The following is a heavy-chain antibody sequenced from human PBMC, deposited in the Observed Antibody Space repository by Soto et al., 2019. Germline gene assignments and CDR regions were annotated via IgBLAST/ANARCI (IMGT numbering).Heavy chain of an antibody. V-gene: IGHV3-21*01. CDR1: GFTFSSYS. J-gene: IGHJ4*02. Sequence: EVQLVESGGGLVKPGGSLRLSCAASGFTFSSYSMNWVRQAPGKGLEWVSSISSSSSYIYYADSVKGRFTISRDNAKNSLYLQMNSLRAEDTAVYYCASSRAVLRYFDWLFRGLDYWGQGTLVTVSS. CDR3: ASSRAVLRYFDWLFRGLDY. D-gene: IGHD3-9*01. CDR2: ISSSSSYI.